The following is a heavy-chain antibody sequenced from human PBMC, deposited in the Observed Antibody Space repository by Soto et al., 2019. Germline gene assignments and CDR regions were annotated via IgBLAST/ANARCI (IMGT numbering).Heavy chain of an antibody. J-gene: IGHJ5*02. CDR3: ARDRWMSRANWFDP. CDR1: GGSITSYH. CDR2: ISDSGTT. Sequence: SETLSLTCIVSGGSITSYHWSWIRQAPGKGLEWIGHISDSGTTNYNPSLGSRVTISVDTSRKSFSLKLSSVTAADTAVYFCARDRWMSRANWFDPWGPGTLVTVSS. V-gene: IGHV4-59*12. D-gene: IGHD2-2*03.